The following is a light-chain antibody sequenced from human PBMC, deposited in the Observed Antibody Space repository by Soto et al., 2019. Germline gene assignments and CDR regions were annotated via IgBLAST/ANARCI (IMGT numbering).Light chain of an antibody. J-gene: IGLJ2*01. CDR3: SSYTSSSLVV. CDR1: SSDVGGYNY. V-gene: IGLV2-14*01. CDR2: DVS. Sequence: QSVLTEPASLSGSPGQWITISCTGTSSDVGGYNYVSWYQQHPGKAPKLMIYDVSNRPSGVSNRFSGSKSGNTASLTISGLQAEDEADYYCSSYTSSSLVVFGGGTKLTVL.